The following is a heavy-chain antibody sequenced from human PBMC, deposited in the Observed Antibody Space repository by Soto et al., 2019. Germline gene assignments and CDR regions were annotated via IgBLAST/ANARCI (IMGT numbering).Heavy chain of an antibody. D-gene: IGHD3-3*01. CDR1: GYSFTSYW. J-gene: IGHJ6*02. CDR3: ARQFSDFWSGYRYYYYGMDV. V-gene: IGHV5-51*01. Sequence: PGESLKISCKGSGYSFTSYWIGWVRQMPGKGLEWMGIIYPGDSDTRYSPSFQGQVTISADKSISTAYLQWSSLKASDTAMYYCARQFSDFWSGYRYYYYGMDVWGQGTTVTVSS. CDR2: IYPGDSDT.